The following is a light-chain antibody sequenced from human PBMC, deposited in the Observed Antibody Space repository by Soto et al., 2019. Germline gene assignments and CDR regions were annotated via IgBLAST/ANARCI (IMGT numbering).Light chain of an antibody. Sequence: DIQMTQSPSTLSASVGDRVTITCRASQSISSWLPWYQQKXXXAPKLLIYDASSLESGVPSRFSGSGSGTEFTLTISSLQPDDFATYYCQQYNSYPYTFGQGTKLEIK. V-gene: IGKV1-5*01. CDR2: DAS. CDR1: QSISSW. J-gene: IGKJ2*01. CDR3: QQYNSYPYT.